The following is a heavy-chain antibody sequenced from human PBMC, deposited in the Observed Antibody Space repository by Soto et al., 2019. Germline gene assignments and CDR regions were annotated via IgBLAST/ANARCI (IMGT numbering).Heavy chain of an antibody. CDR3: ARDDAFGNENGFVI. D-gene: IGHD1-1*01. CDR1: GFTFSSYA. V-gene: IGHV3-23*01. J-gene: IGHJ3*02. CDR2: ISGSGGNT. Sequence: LRLSCAASGFTFSSYAMNWVRQAPGKGLEWVSTISGSGGNTYYADSVKGRFTISRDNSKNTLYLQMNSLRAEDTAVYYCARDDAFGNENGFVIWGRGTMVTVS.